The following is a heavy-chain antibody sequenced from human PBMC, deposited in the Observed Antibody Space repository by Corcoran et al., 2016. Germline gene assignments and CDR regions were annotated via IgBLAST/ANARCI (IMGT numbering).Heavy chain of an antibody. CDR3: TTTTASKYYYYYGMDV. Sequence: EVQLVESGGGLVKPGGSLRLSCAASGFTFSNAWMNWVRQAPGKGLEWVGRIKSKTDGGTTDYAAPVKGRITISRDDSKNTLYLQMNSLKTEDTAVYYCTTTTASKYYYYYGMDVWGQGTTVTVSS. D-gene: IGHD4-4*01. V-gene: IGHV3-15*07. J-gene: IGHJ6*02. CDR1: GFTFSNAW. CDR2: IKSKTDGGTT.